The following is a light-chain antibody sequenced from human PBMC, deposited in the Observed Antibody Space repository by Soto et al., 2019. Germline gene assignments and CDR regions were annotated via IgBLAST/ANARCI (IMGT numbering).Light chain of an antibody. CDR2: EVS. CDR1: QSLVYNDGNTY. J-gene: IGKJ1*01. CDR3: MQGTHWPWT. Sequence: DVDMTQSPLSLPVTLGQPASISCRSSQSLVYNDGNTYLSWFQQRPGQSPRRLIYEVSNRESGVPDRFSGSGSGTDFTLKISRVEAEDVGVYYCMQGTHWPWTFGQGTKVEIK. V-gene: IGKV2-30*01.